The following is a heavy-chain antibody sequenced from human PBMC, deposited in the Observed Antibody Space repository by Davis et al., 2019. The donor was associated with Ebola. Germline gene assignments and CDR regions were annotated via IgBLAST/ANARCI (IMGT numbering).Heavy chain of an antibody. CDR1: GTTLSNYW. J-gene: IGHJ6*02. CDR3: ARNGGSYSYYYYYGMAV. V-gene: IGHV3-7*01. CDR2: IRHDVSEK. Sequence: GESLKIPCAASGTTLSNYWMSWVRQAPGKGLEWVANIRHDVSEKYYVDSVKGRFTISRDNAKNSLYLQMNSLRAEETAVYYCARNGGSYSYYYYYGMAVWGQGPRSPSP. D-gene: IGHD1-26*01.